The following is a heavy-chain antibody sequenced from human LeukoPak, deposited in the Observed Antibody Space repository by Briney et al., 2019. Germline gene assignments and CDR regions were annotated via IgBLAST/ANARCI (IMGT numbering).Heavy chain of an antibody. CDR1: GFTFSSYE. Sequence: GGSLRLSCAASGFTFSSYEMNWVRLAPGEGLEWVSYISSSGSTIYYADSVKGRFTISRDNAKNSLYLQMNSLRAEDTAVYYCAREVGAVAGGFDYWGQGTLVTVSS. CDR3: AREVGAVAGGFDY. D-gene: IGHD6-19*01. CDR2: ISSSGSTI. V-gene: IGHV3-48*03. J-gene: IGHJ4*02.